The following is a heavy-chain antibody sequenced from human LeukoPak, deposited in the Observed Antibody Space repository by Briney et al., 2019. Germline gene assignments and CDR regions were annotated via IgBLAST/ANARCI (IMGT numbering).Heavy chain of an antibody. J-gene: IGHJ4*02. V-gene: IGHV4-31*03. D-gene: IGHD4/OR15-4a*01. CDR3: ARVGLWPTAHFDY. CDR1: GGSISSGAYY. CDR2: IYYSGST. Sequence: SETLSLTCTVSGGSISSGAYYWSWIRQHPGKGLEWIGYIYYSGSTYYNPSLKSRVTISVDMSKNQFSLNLNSVIDADTAVYYCARVGLWPTAHFDYWGQGTLVTVSS.